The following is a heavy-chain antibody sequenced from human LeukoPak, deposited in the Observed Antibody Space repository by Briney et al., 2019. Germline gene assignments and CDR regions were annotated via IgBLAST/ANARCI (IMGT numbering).Heavy chain of an antibody. J-gene: IGHJ4*02. CDR1: GLSLTTTREG. CDR3: AHRPNRNARNWDTGYFDN. D-gene: IGHD1-14*01. CDR2: VYWDDDK. Sequence: SGPTLLRPGQTLTLTRPFSGLSLTTTREGVGCIRQHPGNALARLVFVYWDDDKRYSSSLKSRLTITKDTSKNQVVLTVTNMDPVDTATYYCAHRPNRNARNWDTGYFDNWGQGALVTVSS. V-gene: IGHV2-5*02.